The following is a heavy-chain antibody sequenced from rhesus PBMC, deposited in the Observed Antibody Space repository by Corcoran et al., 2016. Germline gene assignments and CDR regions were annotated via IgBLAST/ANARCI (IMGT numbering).Heavy chain of an antibody. CDR1: GGSINDDYS. CDR3: ARVRGLVRALWHGRFDV. CDR2: ISGSAGRT. J-gene: IGHJ5-1*01. D-gene: IGHD1-44*02. Sequence: QVQLQESGPGLAKSSETLSPTCAVSGGSINDDYSWSWIRQPPGKGLEWIGYISGSAGRTKYNPSLKNRVTISIDTSKNHFSLNLRSLTAADTAVYWCARVRGLVRALWHGRFDVWGAGVLVTVSS. V-gene: IGHV4-106*01.